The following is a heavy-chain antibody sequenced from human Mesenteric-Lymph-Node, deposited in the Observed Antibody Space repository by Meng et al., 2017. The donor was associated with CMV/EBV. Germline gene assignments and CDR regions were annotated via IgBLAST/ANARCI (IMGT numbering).Heavy chain of an antibody. CDR1: GGSISSSNW. CDR3: ARGGYSGCVDY. J-gene: IGHJ4*02. V-gene: IGHV4-4*02. D-gene: IGHD5-18*01. CDR2: IYHSGST. Sequence: GSLRLSCAVSGGSISSSNWWSWVRQPPGKGLEWIGEIYHSGSTNYNPSLKSRVTISVDTSKNQFSLKLSSVTAADTAVYYCARGGYSGCVDYWGQGTLVTVSS.